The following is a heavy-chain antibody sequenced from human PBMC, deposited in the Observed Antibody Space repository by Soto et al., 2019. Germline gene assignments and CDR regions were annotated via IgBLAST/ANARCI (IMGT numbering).Heavy chain of an antibody. D-gene: IGHD6-19*01. CDR1: GGTFSSYA. Sequence: QVQLVQSGAEVKKPGSSVKVSCKASGGTFSSYAISWVRQAPGQGLEWMGGIIPIFGTANYAQKFQGRVTITADESTSTAYMELSSLISEDTAVYYCARPRGKVAGTDGGQYYYGMDVWGQGTTVTVSS. CDR2: IIPIFGTA. CDR3: ARPRGKVAGTDGGQYYYGMDV. J-gene: IGHJ6*02. V-gene: IGHV1-69*12.